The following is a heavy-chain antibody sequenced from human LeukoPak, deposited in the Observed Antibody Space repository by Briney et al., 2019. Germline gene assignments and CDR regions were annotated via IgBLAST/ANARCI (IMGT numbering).Heavy chain of an antibody. CDR1: GFTLSRYE. Sequence: GGSRRLSCAASGFTLSRYEMNWARQAPGKGLEWVSYISSSGNTIYYADSVKGRFTISRDNAENSLYLQMNSLRAEDTAVYYCARAGYSSGRGFDPWGQGTLVTVSS. V-gene: IGHV3-48*03. CDR2: ISSSGNTI. CDR3: ARAGYSSGRGFDP. J-gene: IGHJ5*02. D-gene: IGHD6-19*01.